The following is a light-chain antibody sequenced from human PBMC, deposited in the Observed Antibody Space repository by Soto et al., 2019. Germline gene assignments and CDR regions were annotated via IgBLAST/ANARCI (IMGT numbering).Light chain of an antibody. J-gene: IGKJ5*01. V-gene: IGKV3-15*01. CDR3: QQYNNWPPIT. CDR1: QSVNSK. Sequence: EIVMTHSPATLSVSPGERVSLSCSASQSVNSKLAWYQQKPGQAPRLLIYGASTRATGIPARFSGSGSGTEFTLTISSLQSEDFAVYYCQQYNNWPPITFGQGTRLEIK. CDR2: GAS.